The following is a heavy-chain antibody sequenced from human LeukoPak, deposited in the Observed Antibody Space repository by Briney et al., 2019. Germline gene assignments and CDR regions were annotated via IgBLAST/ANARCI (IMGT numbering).Heavy chain of an antibody. Sequence: GGSLRLSCAASGFTFSDYYMTWIRQAPGKGLEWVSYISSSSSYTNYAASVRGRFTVSRDNAKNSLYLQMNSLRAEDTAVYYCARELVLRVWGQGTLVTVSS. CDR2: ISSSSSYT. D-gene: IGHD2-21*01. CDR3: ARELVLRV. V-gene: IGHV3-11*05. CDR1: GFTFSDYY. J-gene: IGHJ4*02.